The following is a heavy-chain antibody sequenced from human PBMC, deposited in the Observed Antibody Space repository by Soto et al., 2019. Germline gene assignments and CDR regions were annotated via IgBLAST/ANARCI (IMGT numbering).Heavy chain of an antibody. V-gene: IGHV3-7*03. CDR2: IKQDGSDK. J-gene: IGHJ4*02. CDR3: ASGHSSGWYDY. Sequence: PGGSLRLCCAASGFIFRRYSMTWVRQAPGKGLEWVANIKQDGSDKYYVDSVEGRFTISRDNAKNSLYLQMNSLRAEDTALYYCASGHSSGWYDYWGQGTLVTVSS. D-gene: IGHD6-19*01. CDR1: GFIFRRYS.